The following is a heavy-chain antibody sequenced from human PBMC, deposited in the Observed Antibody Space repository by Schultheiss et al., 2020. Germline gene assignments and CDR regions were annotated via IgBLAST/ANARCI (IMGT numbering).Heavy chain of an antibody. Sequence: GGSLRLSCEASGFTFDSHWMHWVRQAPGKGLVWVSRINSDGSSTNYADSVKGRFIISRDNAKNTVYLQMNSLRPEDTAVYYCARRIHQYYGDYADYWGQGHLGTVAS. CDR3: ARRIHQYYGDYADY. CDR1: GFTFDSHW. J-gene: IGHJ4*02. CDR2: INSDGSST. V-gene: IGHV3-74*01. D-gene: IGHD4-17*01.